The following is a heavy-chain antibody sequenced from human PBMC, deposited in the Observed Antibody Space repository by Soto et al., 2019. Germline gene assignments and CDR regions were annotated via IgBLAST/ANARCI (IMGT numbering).Heavy chain of an antibody. Sequence: EVQLVESGGGLVEPGGSLRLSCVVSGFTSSNAHMSWVRQPPGKGLEWVGRIRSKSDDGTTAYAAPVIGRFTISRDDSKNTVHLQMSRLNTEDTAVYYCNYQPLFGGSSYYFDYWGQGALVTVSS. CDR2: IRSKSDDGTT. J-gene: IGHJ4*02. CDR3: NYQPLFGGSSYYFDY. CDR1: GFTSSNAH. V-gene: IGHV3-15*01. D-gene: IGHD3-16*01.